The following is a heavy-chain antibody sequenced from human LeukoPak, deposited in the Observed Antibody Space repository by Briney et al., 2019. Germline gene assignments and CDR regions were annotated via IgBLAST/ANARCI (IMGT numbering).Heavy chain of an antibody. D-gene: IGHD3-9*01. Sequence: GRSLRLSCAASGFTFSSYGMHWVRQAPGKGLEWLAVISYGGNNEYYADSVKGRFTISRDNSKNTLYLQMNSLRAEDAAVYYCGRDDSPLRYFDWPIDHWGQGTLVTVSS. V-gene: IGHV3-30*03. CDR1: GFTFSSYG. CDR2: ISYGGNNE. J-gene: IGHJ4*02. CDR3: GRDDSPLRYFDWPIDH.